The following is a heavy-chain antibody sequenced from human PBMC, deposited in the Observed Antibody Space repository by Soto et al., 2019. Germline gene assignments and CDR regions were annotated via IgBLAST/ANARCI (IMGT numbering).Heavy chain of an antibody. CDR2: INPGTGAT. J-gene: IGHJ4*02. V-gene: IGHV1-2*02. Sequence: QVLLLQSGAEVKKPGASVTVSCKASGYTFSDYYIYWVRQAPGQGLEWLGWINPGTGATKYGQKFPGRVTMTGDTSISTAYMELTRLTADDTAMYYCARDRYCSGGDCSYSFGDWGQGTLVTVSS. CDR1: GYTFSDYY. CDR3: ARDRYCSGGDCSYSFGD. D-gene: IGHD2-21*02.